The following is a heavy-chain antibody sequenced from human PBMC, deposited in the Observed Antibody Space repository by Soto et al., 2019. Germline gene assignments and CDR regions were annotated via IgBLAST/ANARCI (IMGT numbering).Heavy chain of an antibody. J-gene: IGHJ6*02. CDR3: SKESATMIGDTMDV. V-gene: IGHV3-23*01. CDR2: ISGSGGSA. Sequence: GGSLRLSCAASGFTFSSSAMSWVRQGPGKGLEWVAAISGSGGSAYDADSVKGRFTISRDNSKNTLYLQMNSLRAEDTAVYYCSKESATMIGDTMDVWAQGTTVTVSS. D-gene: IGHD3-22*01. CDR1: GFTFSSSA.